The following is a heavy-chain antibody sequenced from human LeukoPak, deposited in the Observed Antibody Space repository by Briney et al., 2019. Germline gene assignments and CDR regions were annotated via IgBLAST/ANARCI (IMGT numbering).Heavy chain of an antibody. CDR1: GGSFSGYY. CDR3: ARAKGAAGFRYFDY. V-gene: IGHV4-34*01. Sequence: SETLSLTCAVYGGSFSGYYWSWIRQPPGKGLEWIGEINHSGSTNYNPSLKSRVTISVDTSKNQFSLKLSSVTAADTAVYYRARAKGAAGFRYFDYWGQGTLVTVSS. D-gene: IGHD6-13*01. J-gene: IGHJ4*02. CDR2: INHSGST.